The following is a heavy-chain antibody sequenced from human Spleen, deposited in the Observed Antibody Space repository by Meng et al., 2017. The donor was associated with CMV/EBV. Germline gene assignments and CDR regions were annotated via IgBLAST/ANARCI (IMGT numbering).Heavy chain of an antibody. CDR3: ARIDYFDTRVKDY. J-gene: IGHJ4*02. V-gene: IGHV3-9*01. CDR1: GFTFDDYA. Sequence: SLKISCAASGFTFDDYAMHWVRQAPGKGLEWVSGISWNSGSIGYADSVKGRFTISRDNSKNTLFLQMNSLTAEDTAVYYCARIDYFDTRVKDYWGQGTLVTVSS. D-gene: IGHD3-22*01. CDR2: ISWNSGSI.